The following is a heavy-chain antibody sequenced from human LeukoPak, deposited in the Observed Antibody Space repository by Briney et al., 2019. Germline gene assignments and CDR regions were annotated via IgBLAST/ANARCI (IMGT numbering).Heavy chain of an antibody. CDR3: AKTPVRRFPLYFDY. V-gene: IGHV3-23*01. CDR1: GFTFSSYA. CDR2: ISGSGGST. J-gene: IGHJ4*02. D-gene: IGHD3-3*01. Sequence: GGSLRLSCAASGFTFSSYAMGWVRQAPGKGLEWVSGISGSGGSTDYADSLKGRFTISRDNSKNTLYLQMNSLRAEDTAVYYCAKTPVRRFPLYFDYWGQGTLVTVSS.